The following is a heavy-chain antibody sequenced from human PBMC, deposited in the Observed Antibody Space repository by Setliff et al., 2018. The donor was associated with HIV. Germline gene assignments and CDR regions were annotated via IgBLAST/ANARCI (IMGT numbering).Heavy chain of an antibody. V-gene: IGHV4-34*01. CDR1: GGSFSGYY. CDR2: INHSGST. J-gene: IGHJ2*01. CDR3: ARAEAGLHLYWYFDV. D-gene: IGHD6-25*01. Sequence: SETLSLTCAVYGGSFSGYYWSWIRQPPGKGLEWIGEINHSGSTNYNPSLKSRVTISVDTSKNQFSLKLTSVTAADTAVYCCARAEAGLHLYWYFDVWGRGSLVTVSS.